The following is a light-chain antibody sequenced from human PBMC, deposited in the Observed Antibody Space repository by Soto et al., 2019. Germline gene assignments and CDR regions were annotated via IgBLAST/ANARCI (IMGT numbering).Light chain of an antibody. CDR3: QQTYAAPLT. CDR2: AAS. CDR1: PPISVY. Sequence: EILRTDSPSSLSAFVLYTVRITCQTVPPISVYLNLYQQKPGKAPTLLISAASTLQSWVPSRFSGSGKGTHSTLSISDLRPEDFATYYCQQTYAAPLTFGGGTKVDIK. V-gene: IGKV1-39*01. J-gene: IGKJ4*01.